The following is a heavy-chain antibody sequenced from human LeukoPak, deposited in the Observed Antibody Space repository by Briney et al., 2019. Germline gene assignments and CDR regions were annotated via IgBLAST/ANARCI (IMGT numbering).Heavy chain of an antibody. CDR1: GFSFSSYN. CDR3: ARNRWFGEFLFDY. Sequence: GVSLRLSCAASGFSFSSYNMNWVRQAPGKGLEWVSYISSSSNTIYYADSVKGRFTISRDNANNSLYLQMNSLRDEDTAVYYCARNRWFGEFLFDYWGQGTLVTVSS. J-gene: IGHJ4*02. D-gene: IGHD3-10*01. CDR2: ISSSSNTI. V-gene: IGHV3-48*02.